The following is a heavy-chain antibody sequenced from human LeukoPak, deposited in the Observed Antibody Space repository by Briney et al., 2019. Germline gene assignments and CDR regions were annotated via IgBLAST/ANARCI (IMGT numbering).Heavy chain of an antibody. J-gene: IGHJ4*02. V-gene: IGHV3-7*01. D-gene: IGHD6-13*01. CDR1: GVSFNDYY. Sequence: ETLSLTCAVSGVSFNDYYWSWVRQAPGKGLEWVANIKQDGSEKYYVDSVKGRFTISRDNAKNSLYLQMNSLRAEDTAVYYCARDGLSAALGYWGQGTLVTVSS. CDR3: ARDGLSAALGY. CDR2: IKQDGSEK.